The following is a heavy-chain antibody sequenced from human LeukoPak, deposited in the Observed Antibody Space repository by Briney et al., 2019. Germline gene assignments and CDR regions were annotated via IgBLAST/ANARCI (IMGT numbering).Heavy chain of an antibody. CDR1: GGSISSNY. J-gene: IGHJ6*03. V-gene: IGHV4-59*01. CDR3: ARGTYSHDSTSHYFYYMDV. D-gene: IGHD3-22*01. Sequence: PSETLSLTCTVSGGSISSNYWSWIRQPPGKGLEWIGYIYYSGSTNNNPSLKSRVTISVDTSKNQFSLKLSSVTAADTAVYYCARGTYSHDSTSHYFYYMDVWGKETTVTVSS. CDR2: IYYSGST.